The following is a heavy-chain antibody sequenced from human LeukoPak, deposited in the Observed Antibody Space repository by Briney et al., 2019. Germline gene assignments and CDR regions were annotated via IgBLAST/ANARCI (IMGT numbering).Heavy chain of an antibody. Sequence: GESLKISCKTSGFTFTTHWIAWVRQKHGEGLELMGIIYPGESDTNYSPAFQGQVTISADKSTNTAYLLWSSLKASDTAMYYCARYYFWTGSYFYDYWGQGTLVTVSS. V-gene: IGHV5-51*01. CDR1: GFTFTTHW. CDR3: ARYYFWTGSYFYDY. D-gene: IGHD3/OR15-3a*01. J-gene: IGHJ4*02. CDR2: IYPGESDT.